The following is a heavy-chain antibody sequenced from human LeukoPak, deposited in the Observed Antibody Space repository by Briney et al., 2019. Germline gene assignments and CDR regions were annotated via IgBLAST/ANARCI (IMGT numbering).Heavy chain of an antibody. Sequence: SETLSLTCTVSGGSISSGGYYWSWIRQHPGKGLEWIGYIHYSGSTYYNPSLKSRVTISVDTSKNQFSLKLSSVTAADTAVYYCARGTYYYDSSGYPSAFDIWGQGTMVTVSS. CDR2: IHYSGST. CDR3: ARGTYYYDSSGYPSAFDI. D-gene: IGHD3-22*01. J-gene: IGHJ3*02. V-gene: IGHV4-31*03. CDR1: GGSISSGGYY.